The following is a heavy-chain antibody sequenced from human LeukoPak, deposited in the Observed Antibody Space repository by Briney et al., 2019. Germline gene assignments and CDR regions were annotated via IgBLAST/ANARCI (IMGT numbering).Heavy chain of an antibody. Sequence: GGALRLSCAASGFTFSSYSMNGVCQAPGKGVEGISYISSSSSTIYYTDSVKGGFTIYRDNAKNSLFLQRNRLRAEDRDVNYVLVLAVTGTFGFDYWGQGTLVTVSS. J-gene: IGHJ4*02. CDR2: ISSSSSTI. CDR1: GFTFSSYS. CDR3: LVLAVTGTFGFDY. V-gene: IGHV3-48*01. D-gene: IGHD6-19*01.